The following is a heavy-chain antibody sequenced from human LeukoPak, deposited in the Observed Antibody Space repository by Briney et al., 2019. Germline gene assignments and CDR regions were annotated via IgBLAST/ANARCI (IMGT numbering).Heavy chain of an antibody. CDR1: GFTFDDYG. J-gene: IGHJ6*03. CDR3: ARVGSSTYFYYYMGV. D-gene: IGHD6-13*01. V-gene: IGHV3-20*04. Sequence: GGSLRLSCAASGFTFDDYGMSWVRQAPGKGLEWVSGINWNGGSTGYADSVRGRFAISRDNAQNSLYLQMNSLRAEDTAMYFCARVGSSTYFYYYMGVWGKGTTVTVSS. CDR2: INWNGGST.